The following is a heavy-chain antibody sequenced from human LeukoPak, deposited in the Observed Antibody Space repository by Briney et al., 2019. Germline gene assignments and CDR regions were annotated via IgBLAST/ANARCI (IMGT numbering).Heavy chain of an antibody. J-gene: IGHJ4*02. CDR2: IYHSGST. V-gene: IGHV4-38-2*02. CDR1: GYSISSGYY. Sequence: SETLSLTCTVSGYSISSGYYWGWIRQPPGKGLEWIGSIYHSGSTYYSPSLKSRVTISVDTSKNQFSLKLSSVTAADTAVYYCARGIDSSSWYNFDYWGQGTLVTVSS. CDR3: ARGIDSSSWYNFDY. D-gene: IGHD6-13*01.